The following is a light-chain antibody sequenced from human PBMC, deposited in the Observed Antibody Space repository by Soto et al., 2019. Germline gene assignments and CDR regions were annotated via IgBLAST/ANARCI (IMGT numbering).Light chain of an antibody. CDR1: SSDIGAYDY. CDR3: SSYAGSSNV. V-gene: IGLV2-8*01. J-gene: IGLJ1*01. CDR2: EVN. Sequence: HSVLTQPASLSWSPGQSITISCTGTSSDIGAYDYFSWYQQHPGKSPKLMIYEVNKRPSGVPDRFSGSKSGNTASLTVSGLQAEDEADYYCSSYAGSSNVFGAGTKVTV.